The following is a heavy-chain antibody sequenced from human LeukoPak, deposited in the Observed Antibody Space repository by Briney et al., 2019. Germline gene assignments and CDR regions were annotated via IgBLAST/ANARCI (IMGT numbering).Heavy chain of an antibody. CDR1: GFTFSTYN. CDR2: ISSSSSYI. V-gene: IGHV3-21*01. D-gene: IGHD6-13*01. Sequence: GGSLRLSCAASGFTFSTYNMNWVRQAPGKGLEWVSSISSSSSYIYYADSVKGRFTISRDNAKNSLYLQMNSLRAEDTAVYYCARELAAGVYGMDVWGQGTTVTVSS. CDR3: ARELAAGVYGMDV. J-gene: IGHJ6*02.